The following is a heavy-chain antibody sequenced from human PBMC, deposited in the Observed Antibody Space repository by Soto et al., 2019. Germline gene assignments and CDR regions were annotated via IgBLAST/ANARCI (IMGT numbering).Heavy chain of an antibody. Sequence: GGSLRLSCAASGFTFSSYAMSWVRQAPGKGLEWVSAISGSGGSTYYADSVKGRFTISRDNSKNTLYLQMNSLRAEDTAVYYCAKDRSVDWNPRYYYYGMDVWGQGTTVTVSS. V-gene: IGHV3-23*01. CDR3: AKDRSVDWNPRYYYYGMDV. CDR1: GFTFSSYA. J-gene: IGHJ6*02. CDR2: ISGSGGST. D-gene: IGHD1-1*01.